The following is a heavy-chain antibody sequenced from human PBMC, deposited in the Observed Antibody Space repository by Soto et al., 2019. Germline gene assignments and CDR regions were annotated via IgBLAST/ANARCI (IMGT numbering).Heavy chain of an antibody. D-gene: IGHD4-17*01. CDR2: ISAYNGNT. Sequence: GASVKVSCKASGYTFTSYVISWVRQAPGQGLEWMGWISAYNGNTNYAQKLQGRVTMTTDTSTSTAYMELRSLRSDDTAVYYCARSVRDSSYYYYYYGMYVWSQGTTVTVSS. V-gene: IGHV1-18*01. J-gene: IGHJ6*02. CDR3: ARSVRDSSYYYYYYGMYV. CDR1: GYTFTSYV.